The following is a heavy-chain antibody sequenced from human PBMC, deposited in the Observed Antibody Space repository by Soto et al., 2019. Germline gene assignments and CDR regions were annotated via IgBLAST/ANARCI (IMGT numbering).Heavy chain of an antibody. D-gene: IGHD2-2*02. CDR3: ARGYCSSTSCYKGYYYYGVDV. J-gene: IGHJ6*02. CDR2: TYYRSKWYN. CDR1: GDSVSSNSAA. V-gene: IGHV6-1*01. Sequence: SQTLSLTCAISGDSVSSNSAAWNWIRQSPWRGLEWLGRTYYRSKWYNDYAVSVKSRITINPDTSKNQFSLQLNSVTPEDTAVYYCARGYCSSTSCYKGYYYYGVDVWGQGTTVTVSS.